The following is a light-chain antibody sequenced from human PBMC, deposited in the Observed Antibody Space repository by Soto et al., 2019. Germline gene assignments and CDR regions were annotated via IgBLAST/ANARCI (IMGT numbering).Light chain of an antibody. CDR2: DVS. CDR1: SSKVGGYNY. J-gene: IGLJ1*01. CDR3: CSYEGIYTSYV. Sequence: QSVLTQPRSVSGSPGQSVTISWTGTSSKVGGYNYVSWYQQHPGKVPKILIYDVSKRPSGVPDRFSGSKSGNTASLTIPGLQAEDEADYYCCSYEGIYTSYVFGTGTKVTVL. V-gene: IGLV2-11*01.